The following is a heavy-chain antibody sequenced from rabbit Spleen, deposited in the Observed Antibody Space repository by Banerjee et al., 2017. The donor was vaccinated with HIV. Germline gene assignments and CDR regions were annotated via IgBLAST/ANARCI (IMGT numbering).Heavy chain of an antibody. CDR1: GVSFSNKAV. Sequence: EQLEESGGGLVKPEGSLTLTCKASGVSFSNKAVMCWVRQAPGKGLEWIACINTATGKAVYATWAKGRFTISRTSSTTVTLRMTSLTAADRAAYFCARDLVGVIGWNFNLWGPGTLVTVS. CDR2: INTATGKA. CDR3: ARDLVGVIGWNFNL. J-gene: IGHJ4*01. D-gene: IGHD1-1*01. V-gene: IGHV1S45*01.